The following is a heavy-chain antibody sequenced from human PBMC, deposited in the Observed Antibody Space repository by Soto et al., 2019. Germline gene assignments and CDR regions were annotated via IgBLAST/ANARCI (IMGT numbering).Heavy chain of an antibody. CDR3: ARDRVVRYCSGGSCYDYYGMDV. V-gene: IGHV4-59*01. J-gene: IGHJ6*02. CDR2: IYYSGST. CDR1: GGSISSYY. D-gene: IGHD2-15*01. Sequence: SETLSLTCTVSGGSISSYYWSWIRQPPGKGLEWIGYIYYSGSTNYNPSLKSRVTISVDTSTNQFSLKLSSVTAADTAVYYCARDRVVRYCSGGSCYDYYGMDVWGQGTTVTVSS.